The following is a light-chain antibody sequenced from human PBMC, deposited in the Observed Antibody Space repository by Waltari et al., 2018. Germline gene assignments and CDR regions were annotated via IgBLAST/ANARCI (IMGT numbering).Light chain of an antibody. CDR3: SSYTTTNTLV. Sequence: QSALTQPASVSGSPGQSITISCTGTSSDVGAYNYVSWYQPHPGKAPTLMIYDVSHRASGVYNRFSGSKSGNTASLTISGLQAEDEADYYCSSYTTTNTLVFGTGTKVTVL. J-gene: IGLJ1*01. CDR1: SSDVGAYNY. V-gene: IGLV2-14*03. CDR2: DVS.